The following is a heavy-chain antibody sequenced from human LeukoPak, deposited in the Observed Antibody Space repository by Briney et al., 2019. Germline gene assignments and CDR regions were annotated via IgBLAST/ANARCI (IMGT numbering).Heavy chain of an antibody. D-gene: IGHD2-2*01. CDR2: ISWNSGTV. J-gene: IGHJ2*01. V-gene: IGHV3-9*03. Sequence: GGSLRLSCAASGFNFNDYAMHWVRQAPGKGLEWVSGISWNSGTVAYADSVKGRFTTSRDNSKKSLYLQMNSLRAEDMALYYCAKASADWYFDLWGRGTLVTVSS. CDR3: AKASADWYFDL. CDR1: GFNFNDYA.